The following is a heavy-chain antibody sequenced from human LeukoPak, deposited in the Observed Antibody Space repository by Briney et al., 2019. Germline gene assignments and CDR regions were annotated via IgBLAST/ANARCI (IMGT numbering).Heavy chain of an antibody. V-gene: IGHV3-9*01. CDR2: ISWNSGRI. Sequence: GGSLRLSCAASGFTFSTHAMHWVRQAPGKGLEWVSGISWNSGRIGYADSVKGRFTISRDNTKNSLYLQMNSLRAEDTAVYLCAREFIGSWYWDSWGQGTLVTVSS. CDR3: AREFIGSWYWDS. CDR1: GFTFSTHA. D-gene: IGHD6-13*01. J-gene: IGHJ4*02.